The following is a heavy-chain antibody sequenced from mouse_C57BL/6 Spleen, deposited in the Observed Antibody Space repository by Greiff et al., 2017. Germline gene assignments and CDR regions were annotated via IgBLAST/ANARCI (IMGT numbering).Heavy chain of an antibody. Sequence: VQLVESGAELAKPGASVKLSCKASGYTFTSYWMHWVKQRPGQGLEWIGYINPSSGYTKYNQKFKDKATLTADKSSSTAYMQLSSLTYEDSAVYYCAREDYGSSFAMDYWGQGTSVTVSS. CDR3: AREDYGSSFAMDY. CDR1: GYTFTSYW. CDR2: INPSSGYT. J-gene: IGHJ4*01. V-gene: IGHV1-7*01. D-gene: IGHD1-1*01.